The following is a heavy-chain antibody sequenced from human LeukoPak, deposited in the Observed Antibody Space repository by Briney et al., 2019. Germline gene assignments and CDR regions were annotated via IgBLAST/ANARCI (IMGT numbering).Heavy chain of an antibody. CDR2: INPNSGGT. CDR3: ASFTMIKDYYFDY. V-gene: IGHV1-2*02. Sequence: ASVKVSCKASGYTFTGYYMHWLRQAPGQGLEWMGWINPNSGGTNYAQKFQGRVTMTRDTSISTAYMELSRLRSDDTAVYYCASFTMIKDYYFDYWGQGTLVTVSS. J-gene: IGHJ4*02. D-gene: IGHD3-22*01. CDR1: GYTFTGYY.